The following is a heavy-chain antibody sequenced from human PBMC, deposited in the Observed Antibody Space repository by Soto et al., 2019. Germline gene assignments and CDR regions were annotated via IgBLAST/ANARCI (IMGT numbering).Heavy chain of an antibody. CDR3: ARDSSPLVVVTAKGVFDP. J-gene: IGHJ5*02. V-gene: IGHV4-61*01. Sequence: SETLSLTCTVSGGSVSSGSYYWSWIRQPPGKGLEWIGYIYYSGSTNYNPSLKSRVTISVDTSKNQFSLKLSSVTAADTAVYYCARDSSPLVVVTAKGVFDPWGQGTLVTAPQ. D-gene: IGHD2-21*02. CDR1: GGSVSSGSYY. CDR2: IYYSGST.